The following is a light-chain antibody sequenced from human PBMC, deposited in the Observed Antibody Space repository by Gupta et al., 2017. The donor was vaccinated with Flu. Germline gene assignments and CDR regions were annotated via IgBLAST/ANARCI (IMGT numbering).Light chain of an antibody. V-gene: IGKV4-1*01. CDR1: QGVLYSSNNKNY. CDR2: WAS. CDR3: QQYRTIPRT. Sequence: DIVMTQSTDSLAVSLGERATINYKSSQGVLYSSNNKNYLAWYQQKPGQPPKLLIYWASTRESGVPDRFSGSGSGTDFALTISSLQAEDVATYYCQQYRTIPRTFGQGTKVEIK. J-gene: IGKJ1*01.